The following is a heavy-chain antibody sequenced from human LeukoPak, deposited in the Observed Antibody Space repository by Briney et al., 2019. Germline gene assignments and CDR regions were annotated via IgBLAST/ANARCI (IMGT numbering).Heavy chain of an antibody. D-gene: IGHD5-24*01. CDR2: ISWNSGSI. V-gene: IGHV3-9*01. Sequence: GRSLRLSCAASGFTFDDYAMHWVRHAPGKGLEWVSGISWNSGSIGYADSVKGRFTISRDNAKNSLYLQMNSLRAEDTALYYCANGGVMATIINWGQGTLVTVSS. J-gene: IGHJ4*02. CDR1: GFTFDDYA. CDR3: ANGGVMATIIN.